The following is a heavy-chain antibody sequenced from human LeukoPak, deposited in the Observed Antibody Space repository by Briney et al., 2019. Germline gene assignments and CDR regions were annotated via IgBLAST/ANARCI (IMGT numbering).Heavy chain of an antibody. CDR1: GDTSNIHA. Sequence: ASVKVSCKASGDTSNIHAVSWVRQVPGQGLEWLGRISPIFGSANYAQKFQGRVTITADEATSTVYMEVNSLTSDDTAVYYCARDYDIGGYQRFDPWGQGTLVTVST. V-gene: IGHV1-69*13. D-gene: IGHD3-22*01. J-gene: IGHJ5*02. CDR3: ARDYDIGGYQRFDP. CDR2: ISPIFGSA.